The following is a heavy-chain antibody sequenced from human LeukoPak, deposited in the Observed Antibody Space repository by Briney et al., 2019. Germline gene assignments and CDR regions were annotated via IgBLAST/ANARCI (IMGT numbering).Heavy chain of an antibody. CDR2: INHSGST. V-gene: IGHV4-34*01. Sequence: SETLSLTCAVYGGSFSGYYWSWIRQPPGKGLEWIGEINHSGSTNYNPSLKSRVTISVDTSKNQFSLKLSSVTAADTAVYYCARRGVIWGQGTLVTVSS. CDR1: GGSFSGYY. D-gene: IGHD2/OR15-2a*01. J-gene: IGHJ4*02. CDR3: ARRGVI.